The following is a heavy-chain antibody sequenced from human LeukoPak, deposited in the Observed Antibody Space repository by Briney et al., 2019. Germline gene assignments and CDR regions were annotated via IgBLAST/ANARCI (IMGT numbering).Heavy chain of an antibody. CDR3: AKDPGVYSSRFDY. V-gene: IGHV3-30*02. CDR1: GFTFSSYD. J-gene: IGHJ4*02. CDR2: IRYNGSNK. D-gene: IGHD6-13*01. Sequence: WGSLTLSCTVSGFTFSSYDMHWIRQAPGKGLEWMAFIRYNGSNKYYPDSLKGRFTISRDNSKNTLYLQMNSPRAEDTAVYYCAKDPGVYSSRFDYWGQGTLVTVSS.